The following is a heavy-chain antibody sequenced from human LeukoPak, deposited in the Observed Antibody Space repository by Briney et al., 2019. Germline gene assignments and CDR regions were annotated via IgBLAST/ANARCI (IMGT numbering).Heavy chain of an antibody. D-gene: IGHD2-2*01. CDR2: ISSSGSTI. CDR1: GFTFSSYE. J-gene: IGHJ5*02. CDR3: ARDDCSSISRYHNWFDP. V-gene: IGHV3-48*03. Sequence: GGSLRLSCAASGFTFSSYEMNWVRQAPGKGLEWVSYISSSGSTIYYADSVKGRFTISRDNAKNSLYLQMNSLRAEDTAVYYCARDDCSSISRYHNWFDPWGQGTLVTVSS.